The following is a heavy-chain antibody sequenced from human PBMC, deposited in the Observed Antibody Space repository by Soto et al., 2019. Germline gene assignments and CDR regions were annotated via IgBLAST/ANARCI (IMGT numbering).Heavy chain of an antibody. CDR2: VYYSGSS. Sequence: SETLSLTCTVSGGSVSSSSYYWGWVRQPPGKGLKRIGSVYYSGSSYYNPSLESRVTISVDKSKNQFSLKLMSLSAADTFVYYCGRLEGLATISYYFDYWGQGALVTVSS. CDR3: GRLEGLATISYYFDY. CDR1: GGSVSSSSYY. J-gene: IGHJ4*02. D-gene: IGHD3-9*01. V-gene: IGHV4-39*01.